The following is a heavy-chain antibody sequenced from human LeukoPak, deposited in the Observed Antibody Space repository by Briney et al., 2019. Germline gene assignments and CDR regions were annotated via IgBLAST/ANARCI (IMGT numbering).Heavy chain of an antibody. CDR3: AKYRITMIVVGGAFDI. D-gene: IGHD3-22*01. V-gene: IGHV3-53*01. CDR2: IYSDGST. J-gene: IGHJ3*02. Sequence: GSLRLSCAASGLTVSSNYMSWVRQAPGNGLEWVSVIYSDGSTYYADSVKGRFTISRDNSKNTLYLQMNSLRAEDTAVYYCAKYRITMIVVGGAFDIWGQGTMVTVSS. CDR1: GLTVSSNY.